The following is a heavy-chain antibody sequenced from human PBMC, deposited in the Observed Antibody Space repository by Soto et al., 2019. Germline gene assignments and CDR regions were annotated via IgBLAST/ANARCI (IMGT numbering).Heavy chain of an antibody. CDR3: ARDYWSGDRYYYGMDV. Sequence: ASVKVSCKASGYTFTGYYIHWVRQAPGQRLEWMGYINPNSGGPNYAQKFQGRVTMTRDTSISTAYMELGRLRSDDTAVYFCARDYWSGDRYYYGMDVWGQGTTVTVSS. CDR1: GYTFTGYY. J-gene: IGHJ6*02. V-gene: IGHV1-2*02. D-gene: IGHD3-3*01. CDR2: INPNSGGP.